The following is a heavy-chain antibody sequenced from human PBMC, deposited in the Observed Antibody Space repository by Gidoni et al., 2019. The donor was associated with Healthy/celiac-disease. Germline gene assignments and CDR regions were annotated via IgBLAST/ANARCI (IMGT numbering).Heavy chain of an antibody. V-gene: IGHV1-69*06. CDR3: ARDRWELLRGDYYYYYGMDV. J-gene: IGHJ6*02. CDR2: ISPIFGTA. D-gene: IGHD1-26*01. Sequence: QVQLVQSGAEVKKPGSSVKVSCKASGGTFSSYALSWVRQAPGQGLAWMGGISPIFGTANYAQRFQGRVTITADKSTSTAYMELSSLRSEDTAVYYCARDRWELLRGDYYYYYGMDVWGQGTTVTVSS. CDR1: GGTFSSYA.